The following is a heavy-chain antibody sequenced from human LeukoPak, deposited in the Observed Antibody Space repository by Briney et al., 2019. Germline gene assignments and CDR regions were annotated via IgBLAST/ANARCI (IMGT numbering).Heavy chain of an antibody. CDR3: ARDGRKTIVGATNLFDY. D-gene: IGHD1-26*01. J-gene: IGHJ4*02. CDR2: ISAYNGNT. CDR1: GYTFTSYG. Sequence: ASVKVSCKASGYTFTSYGISWVRQAPGQGLEWMGWISAYNGNTNYAQKLQGRVTMTTDTSTSTAYMELRSLRSDDTAVYYCARDGRKTIVGATNLFDYWGQGTLVTVSS. V-gene: IGHV1-18*01.